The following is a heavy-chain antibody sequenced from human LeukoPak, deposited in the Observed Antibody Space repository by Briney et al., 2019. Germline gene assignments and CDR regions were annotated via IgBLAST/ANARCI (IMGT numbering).Heavy chain of an antibody. CDR1: GGSISSYY. Sequence: PSETLSLTCTVSGGSISSYYWSWIRQPPGKGLEWIGYIYYSGSTNYNPSLKSRVTISVDTSKNQFSLKLSSVTAADTAVYYCARGDYYDSSGPKFDPWGQGTLVTVSS. V-gene: IGHV4-59*01. J-gene: IGHJ5*02. CDR2: IYYSGST. D-gene: IGHD3-22*01. CDR3: ARGDYYDSSGPKFDP.